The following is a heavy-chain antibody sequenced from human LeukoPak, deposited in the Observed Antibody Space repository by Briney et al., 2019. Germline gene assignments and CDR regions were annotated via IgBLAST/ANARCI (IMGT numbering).Heavy chain of an antibody. CDR3: ARHGGSGWSDDYFDY. V-gene: IGHV5-51*01. CDR1: GYSFTSYW. J-gene: IGHJ4*02. Sequence: GESLQISCKGSGYSFTSYWIGWVRQLPGKGLEGMGIIYPGDSDTRYSPSFQGQVTISADKSISTAYLQWSSLEAPDTAMYYCARHGGSGWSDDYFDYWGQGTLVTVSS. D-gene: IGHD6-19*01. CDR2: IYPGDSDT.